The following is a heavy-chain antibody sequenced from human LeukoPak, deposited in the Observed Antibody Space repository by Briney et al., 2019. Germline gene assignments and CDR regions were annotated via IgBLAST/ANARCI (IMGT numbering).Heavy chain of an antibody. V-gene: IGHV1-46*03. Sequence: GASMKVSCKASGYTFTSYYMHWVRQAPGQGLEWMGIINPSGGSTSYAQKFQGRVTKTRDTSTSAVYMELSSLRSEDTAVYYCARVPSTVTTFDYWGQGTLVTVSS. D-gene: IGHD4-17*01. CDR1: GYTFTSYY. CDR3: ARVPSTVTTFDY. J-gene: IGHJ4*02. CDR2: INPSGGST.